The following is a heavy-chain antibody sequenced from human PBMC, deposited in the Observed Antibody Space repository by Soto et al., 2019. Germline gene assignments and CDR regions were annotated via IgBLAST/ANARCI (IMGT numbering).Heavy chain of an antibody. Sequence: QVQLVQSGAEVKKPGSSVKVSCTASGGTFSSYAISWVRQAPGQGLEWMGGIIPIFGTANYAQNFQGRVTITADESTSTAYMELSSLRSEDTAGYYCARLGQLLYRRANWFDSWGQGTLVTVSS. D-gene: IGHD2-2*02. V-gene: IGHV1-69*01. CDR1: GGTFSSYA. CDR3: ARLGQLLYRRANWFDS. J-gene: IGHJ5*01. CDR2: IIPIFGTA.